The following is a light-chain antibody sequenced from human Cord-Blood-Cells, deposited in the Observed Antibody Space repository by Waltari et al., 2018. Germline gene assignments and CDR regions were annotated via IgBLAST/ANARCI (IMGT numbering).Light chain of an antibody. CDR3: QQYYSTPPT. CDR1: PSVLYSSNNKNY. J-gene: IGKJ1*01. CDR2: WAS. V-gene: IGKV4-1*01. Sequence: DIVMTQSPDSLAVSLGERATINRKPSPSVLYSSNNKNYLAWYQQKPGQPPKLLIYWASTRESGVPDRFSGSGSGTDFTLTISSLQAEDVAVYYCQQYYSTPPTFGQGTKVEIK.